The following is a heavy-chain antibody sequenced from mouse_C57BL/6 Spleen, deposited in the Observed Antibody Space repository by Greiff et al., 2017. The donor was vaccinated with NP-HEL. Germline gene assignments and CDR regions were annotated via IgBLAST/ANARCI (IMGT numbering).Heavy chain of an antibody. CDR2: IWSGGST. CDR1: GFSLTSYG. CDR3: AREGDDYYFYYAMDY. V-gene: IGHV2-2*01. Sequence: VKLVESGPGLVQPSQSLSITCTVSGFSLTSYGVHWVRQSPGKGLEWLGVIWSGGSTDYNAAFISRLSISKDNSKSQVFFKMNSLPADDTAIYYCAREGDDYYFYYAMDYWGQGTSVTVSS. D-gene: IGHD2-4*01. J-gene: IGHJ4*01.